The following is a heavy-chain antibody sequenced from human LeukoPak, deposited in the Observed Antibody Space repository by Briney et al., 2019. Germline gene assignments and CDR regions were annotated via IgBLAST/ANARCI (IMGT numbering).Heavy chain of an antibody. CDR2: ISWNSGNI. D-gene: IGHD1-20*01. Sequence: GGSLRLSCAASGFTFDDYAMHWVRQAPGKGLEWVAGISWNSGNIGYADSVRGRFTISRDNAKNSLYLQINSLRAEDTALYYCARDTNNGLDVWGRGTTVTVSS. V-gene: IGHV3-9*01. J-gene: IGHJ6*02. CDR1: GFTFDDYA. CDR3: ARDTNNGLDV.